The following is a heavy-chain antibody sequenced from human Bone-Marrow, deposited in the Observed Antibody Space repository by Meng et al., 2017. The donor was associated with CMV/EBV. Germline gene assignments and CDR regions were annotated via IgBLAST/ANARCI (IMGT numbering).Heavy chain of an antibody. CDR1: GFTFSSYP. J-gene: IGHJ6*02. CDR2: ISYDGSNK. D-gene: IGHD3-3*01. CDR3: AKDLGFYDFWDDYSTVYTMVV. V-gene: IGHV3-30*18. Sequence: GESLKISCAASGFTFSSYPMHWVRQAPGKGLEWVAIISYDGSNKYYADSVKGRFTISRDNSKNTLYLQMNSLRAEDTAVYYCAKDLGFYDFWDDYSTVYTMVVWGQGTSVTVSS.